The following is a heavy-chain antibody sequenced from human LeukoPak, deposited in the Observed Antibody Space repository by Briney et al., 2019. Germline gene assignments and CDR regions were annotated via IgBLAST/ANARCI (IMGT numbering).Heavy chain of an antibody. Sequence: SETLSLTCTVSGGSITSSVYYWGWIRQPPGKGLEWIGSISYTGSTYYNPSLRSRVTVSVDTSKNHFSLRLTSVTAADTAVYYCARLVYVSSSYYFDYWGQGTLVTVSS. CDR2: ISYTGST. V-gene: IGHV4-39*02. CDR1: GGSITSSVYY. D-gene: IGHD6-13*01. J-gene: IGHJ4*02. CDR3: ARLVYVSSSYYFDY.